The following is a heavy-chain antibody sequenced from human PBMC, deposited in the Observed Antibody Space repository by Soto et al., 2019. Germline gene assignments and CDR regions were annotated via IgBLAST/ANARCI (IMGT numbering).Heavy chain of an antibody. J-gene: IGHJ4*02. CDR3: ARDAGITGTPGDFYY. CDR1: GFTVSSSY. V-gene: IGHV3-53*01. D-gene: IGHD1-20*01. Sequence: GGSLRLSCAASGFTVSSSYMSWVRQAPGKGLEWVSVIYIGDSTYYADSVKGRFTMSRDSSKNTVYLQMNSLRPEDTAVYYCARDAGITGTPGDFYYWGQGALVTVSS. CDR2: IYIGDST.